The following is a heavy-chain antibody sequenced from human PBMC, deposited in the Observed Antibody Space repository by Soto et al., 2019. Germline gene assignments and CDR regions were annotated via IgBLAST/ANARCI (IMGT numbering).Heavy chain of an antibody. Sequence: QALLVQSGAEVKKPGSSVKVSCQAAGGSFSSHMVSWVRQAPGQGLDYMGGIMPVFGTPTYTEKFQGRVTITADESTGTAYLELTSLKSDDTAVYYCARGVTANYMGGDAFAIWGQGTLVAVSS. CDR1: GGSFSSHM. V-gene: IGHV1-69*01. J-gene: IGHJ3*02. D-gene: IGHD4-4*01. CDR3: ARGVTANYMGGDAFAI. CDR2: IMPVFGTP.